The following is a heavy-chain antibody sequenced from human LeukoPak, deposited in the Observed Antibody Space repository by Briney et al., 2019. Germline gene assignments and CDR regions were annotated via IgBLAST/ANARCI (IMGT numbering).Heavy chain of an antibody. CDR2: IIPIFGTA. J-gene: IGHJ4*02. CDR1: GGTFSSYA. Sequence: SVKVSCKASGGTFSSYAISWVREAPGQGLEWMRGIIPIFGTANYAQKFQGRVTITADESTSTAYMELSSLRSEDTAVYYCARTTTYYYDSSGYYPEYWGQGTLVTVSS. CDR3: ARTTTYYYDSSGYYPEY. D-gene: IGHD3-22*01. V-gene: IGHV1-69*13.